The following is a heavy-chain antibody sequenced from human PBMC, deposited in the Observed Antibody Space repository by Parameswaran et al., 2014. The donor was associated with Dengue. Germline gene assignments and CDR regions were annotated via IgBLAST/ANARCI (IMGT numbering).Heavy chain of an antibody. CDR3: ARVYYDSSGYYFDY. D-gene: IGHD3-22*01. V-gene: IGHV3-33*01. CDR2: IWYDGSNK. Sequence: IRQPPGKGLEWVAVIWYDGSNKYYADSVKGRFTISRDNSKNTLYLQMNSLRAEDTAVYYCARVYYDSSGYYFDYWGQGTLVTVSS. J-gene: IGHJ4*02.